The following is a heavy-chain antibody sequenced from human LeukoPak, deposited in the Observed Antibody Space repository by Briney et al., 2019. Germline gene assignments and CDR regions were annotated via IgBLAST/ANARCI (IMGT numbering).Heavy chain of an antibody. V-gene: IGHV3-33*01. CDR1: GFTLSSYR. CDR3: ASTYDSSDLLTPPGY. D-gene: IGHD3-22*01. J-gene: IGHJ4*02. CDR2: IWYDGSNK. Sequence: GGSLRLSCAVSGFTLSSYRVHWVRQAPGKGLEWVAVIWYDGSNKYYADSVKGRFTISRDNSKNTLYLQMNSLRAEDTAVYYCASTYDSSDLLTPPGYWGQGTLVTVSS.